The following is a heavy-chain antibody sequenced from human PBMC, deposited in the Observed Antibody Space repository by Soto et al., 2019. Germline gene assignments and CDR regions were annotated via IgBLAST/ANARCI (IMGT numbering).Heavy chain of an antibody. CDR1: GFTFSSYA. V-gene: IGHV3-23*01. D-gene: IGHD5-12*01. J-gene: IGHJ4*02. CDR2: ISGSGGST. CDR3: AKDVVMGGYDYSYYFDY. Sequence: PGGSLRLSCAASGFTFSSYAVSWVRQAPGKGLEWVSAISGSGGSTYYADSVKGRFTISRDNSKNTLYLQMNSLRAEDTAVYYCAKDVVMGGYDYSYYFDYWGQGTLVTVSS.